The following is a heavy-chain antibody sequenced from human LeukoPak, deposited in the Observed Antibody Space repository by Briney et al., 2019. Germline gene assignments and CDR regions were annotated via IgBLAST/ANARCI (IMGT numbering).Heavy chain of an antibody. CDR2: INHSGST. J-gene: IGHJ6*03. D-gene: IGHD2-8*02. CDR3: ARGPRYCTGGVCYYYYYMAV. V-gene: IGHV4-34*01. Sequence: SETLSLTCAVYGGSFNGYYWSWIRQPPGKGLEWIGEINHSGSTNYNPSLKSRVTISVDTSKNQFSLKLSSVTAADTAVYYCARGPRYCTGGVCYYYYYMAVWGKGTTVTVSS. CDR1: GGSFNGYY.